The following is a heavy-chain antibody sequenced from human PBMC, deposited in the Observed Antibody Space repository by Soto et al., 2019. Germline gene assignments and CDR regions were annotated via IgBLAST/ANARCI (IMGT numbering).Heavy chain of an antibody. CDR1: GGTFSSYA. J-gene: IGHJ4*02. Sequence: ASVKVSCKASGGTFSSYAISWVRQAPGQGLEWMGGIIPIFGTANYAQKFQGRVTITADESTSTAYMELSSLRSEDTAVYYCARAAFHTHSGYDFQVDYWGQGTLVTVSS. D-gene: IGHD5-12*01. CDR2: IIPIFGTA. CDR3: ARAAFHTHSGYDFQVDY. V-gene: IGHV1-69*13.